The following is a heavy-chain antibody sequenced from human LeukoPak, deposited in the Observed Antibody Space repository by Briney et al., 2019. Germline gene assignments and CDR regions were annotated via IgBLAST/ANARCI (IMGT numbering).Heavy chain of an antibody. CDR3: ARGPHIVVVTAIDY. CDR2: FTSRSRSI. D-gene: IGHD2-21*02. V-gene: IGHV3-21*01. CDR1: GFTFSTYS. Sequence: GGSLRLSCAASGFTFSTYSMTWVRQAPGKGLEWVSSFTSRSRSIYYADSVKGRFTISRDNAKQSLYLRMNSLRVEDTAIYYCARGPHIVVVTAIDYWGQGTLVTVSS. J-gene: IGHJ4*02.